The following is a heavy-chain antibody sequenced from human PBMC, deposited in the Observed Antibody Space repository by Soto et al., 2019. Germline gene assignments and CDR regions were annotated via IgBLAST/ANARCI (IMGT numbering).Heavy chain of an antibody. D-gene: IGHD6-13*01. CDR2: ISYDGSNK. V-gene: IGHV3-30*03. CDR3: TRPLYSSTLYGIGYYFHY. Sequence: QVQLVESGGGVVQPGRSLRLSCAASGFTFSSYGMHWVRQAPGKGLEWVAVISYDGSNKYYADSVKGRFTISRDNSKNTLYLQMNSLRAEDTAVYYRTRPLYSSTLYGIGYYFHYWGQGTLVTVSS. J-gene: IGHJ4*02. CDR1: GFTFSSYG.